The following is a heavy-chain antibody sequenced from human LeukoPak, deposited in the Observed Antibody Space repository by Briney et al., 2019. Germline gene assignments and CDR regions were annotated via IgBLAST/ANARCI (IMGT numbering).Heavy chain of an antibody. V-gene: IGHV3-49*04. CDR1: GFTFGDYA. J-gene: IGHJ4*02. CDR3: TRDKIYFGSGSYDIDY. D-gene: IGHD3-10*01. CDR2: IRSKAYGGTT. Sequence: GGSLRLSCTSSGFTFGDYAMSWVRQAPGKGLEWVGFIRSKAYGGTTEYTASVKGRFTISRDDSKSIAYLQMNSLKTEDTAVYYCTRDKIYFGSGSYDIDYWGQGTLVTVSS.